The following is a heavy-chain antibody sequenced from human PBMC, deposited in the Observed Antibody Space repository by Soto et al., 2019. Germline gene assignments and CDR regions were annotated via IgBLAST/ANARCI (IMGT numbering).Heavy chain of an antibody. Sequence: PGGSLRLSCAASGFTFSSYGMHWVRQAPGKGLEWVAVISYDGSNKYYADSVKGRFTISRDNSKNTLYLQMNSLRAEDTAVYYCASSSGWYLVWGQGTLVTVSS. V-gene: IGHV3-30*03. J-gene: IGHJ4*02. D-gene: IGHD6-19*01. CDR3: ASSSGWYLV. CDR1: GFTFSSYG. CDR2: ISYDGSNK.